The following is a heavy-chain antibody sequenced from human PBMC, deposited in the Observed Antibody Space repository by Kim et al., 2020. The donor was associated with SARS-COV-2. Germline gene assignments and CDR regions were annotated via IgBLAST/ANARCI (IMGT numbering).Heavy chain of an antibody. CDR2: IKSKTDGGTT. CDR3: TTESSGYYNPGYFDY. J-gene: IGHJ4*02. CDR1: GFTFSNAW. D-gene: IGHD3-22*01. V-gene: IGHV3-15*01. Sequence: GGSLRLSCAASGFTFSNAWMSWVRQAPGKGLEWVGRIKSKTDGGTTDYAAPVKGRFTISRDDSKNTLYLQMNSLKTEDTAVYYCTTESSGYYNPGYFDYWGQGTLVTVSS.